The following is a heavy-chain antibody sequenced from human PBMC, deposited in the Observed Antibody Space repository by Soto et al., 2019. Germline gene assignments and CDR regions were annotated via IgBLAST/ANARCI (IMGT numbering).Heavy chain of an antibody. CDR1: GFPFSRYE. V-gene: IGHV3-48*03. Sequence: PGGSLRLSCVVSGFPFSRYEMSWVRQAPGKGLECTSYISSTGSTISYADSVKGRFTISRDNAKNSLYLQMNNLRAEDTAVYYCARGVYDSSGNYYPWGQGTLVTVSS. J-gene: IGHJ5*02. CDR2: ISSTGSTI. CDR3: ARGVYDSSGNYYP. D-gene: IGHD3-22*01.